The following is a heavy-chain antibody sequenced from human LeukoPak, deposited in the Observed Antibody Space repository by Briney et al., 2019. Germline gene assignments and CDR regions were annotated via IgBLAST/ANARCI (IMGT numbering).Heavy chain of an antibody. CDR3: ARSPWPRVHDAFDI. J-gene: IGHJ3*02. CDR1: GFTFSSYG. CDR2: INGDGSST. V-gene: IGHV3-74*01. Sequence: PGGSLRLSCAASGFTFSSYGMHWVRQAPGKGLVWVSRINGDGSSTTYADSVKGRFTISRDNAKNTLYLQMNSLRAEDTAVYYCARSPWPRVHDAFDIWGQGTMVTVSS.